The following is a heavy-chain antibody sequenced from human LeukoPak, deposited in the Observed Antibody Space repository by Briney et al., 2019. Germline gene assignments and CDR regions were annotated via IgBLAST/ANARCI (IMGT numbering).Heavy chain of an antibody. CDR2: IYSSVST. Sequence: PSETLSLTCTVSGGSMNRYYWSWIRQSPGKGLEWIGYIYSSVSTNYNPSLKSRATISVDTSKNQFSLRLTSVTAADTAVYYCARHPAADGLNWFDPWGQGTLVTVSS. J-gene: IGHJ5*02. CDR1: GGSMNRYY. V-gene: IGHV4-59*08. CDR3: ARHPAADGLNWFDP. D-gene: IGHD6-13*01.